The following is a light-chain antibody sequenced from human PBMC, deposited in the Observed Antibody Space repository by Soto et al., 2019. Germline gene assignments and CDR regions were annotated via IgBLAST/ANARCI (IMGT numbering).Light chain of an antibody. J-gene: IGKJ1*01. Sequence: DIQMTQSPSSLSASVGDRITITCRVSQSISSYLNWYQQKPGKAPKLLIYAASSLQSGVPSRFSGSGSGTDLTVTIRSLQPDDFGTYYCQQRYSTPLTFGQGTKVEIK. V-gene: IGKV1-39*01. CDR3: QQRYSTPLT. CDR1: QSISSY. CDR2: AAS.